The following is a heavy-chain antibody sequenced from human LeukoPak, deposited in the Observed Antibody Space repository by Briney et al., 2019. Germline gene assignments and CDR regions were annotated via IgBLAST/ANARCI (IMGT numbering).Heavy chain of an antibody. Sequence: PGRSLRLSCAPSGFTFSDYWMHWVRQTPRDGLVWVSRIISDGSSTSYADSVKGRFTISRDNAKNTLYLQTNSLRVEDTAVYYCARDGSLPDYWGQGTLVTVSS. CDR1: GFTFSDYW. V-gene: IGHV3-74*01. CDR2: IISDGSST. CDR3: ARDGSLPDY. J-gene: IGHJ4*02.